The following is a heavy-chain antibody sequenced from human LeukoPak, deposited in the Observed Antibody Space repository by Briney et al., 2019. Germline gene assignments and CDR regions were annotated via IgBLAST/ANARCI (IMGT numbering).Heavy chain of an antibody. CDR2: ISSSSSYI. J-gene: IGHJ4*02. Sequence: GGSLRLSCAASGFTFSSYSMNWVRQAPGKGLEWVSSISSSSSYIYYADSVKGRFTISGDNAKNSLYLQMNSLRAEDTAVYYCARDHLAGWALEYWGQGTLVTVSS. CDR3: ARDHLAGWALEY. V-gene: IGHV3-21*01. D-gene: IGHD6-19*01. CDR1: GFTFSSYS.